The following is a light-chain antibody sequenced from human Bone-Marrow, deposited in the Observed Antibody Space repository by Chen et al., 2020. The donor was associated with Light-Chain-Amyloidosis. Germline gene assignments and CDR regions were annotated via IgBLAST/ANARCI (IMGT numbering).Light chain of an antibody. CDR2: RDT. J-gene: IGLJ2*01. Sequence: SYELTQPPSVAVSPGQTARITCSGDDLPKKYAYWYQQKPGQAPVLVITRDTERPSGISERFSGSSSGTTATLTISGVQAEDEADYHCQSADSSGTYEVIFGRGTKLTVL. V-gene: IGLV3-25*03. CDR3: QSADSSGTYEVI. CDR1: DLPKKY.